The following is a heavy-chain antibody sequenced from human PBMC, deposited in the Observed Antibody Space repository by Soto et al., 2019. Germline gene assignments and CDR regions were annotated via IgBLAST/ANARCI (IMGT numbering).Heavy chain of an antibody. CDR3: ARDFSWSFDY. CDR1: GFTFSAYI. CDR2: INQDGGEK. J-gene: IGHJ4*02. D-gene: IGHD6-13*01. V-gene: IGHV3-7*01. Sequence: GGSLRLSCAASGFTFSAYIMRWVRQAPGKGLEWVATINQDGGEKYYVDSVKGRFTISRDNAKNSLYLQMNSLRDEDTAVYYCARDFSWSFDYWGQGTLVTVSS.